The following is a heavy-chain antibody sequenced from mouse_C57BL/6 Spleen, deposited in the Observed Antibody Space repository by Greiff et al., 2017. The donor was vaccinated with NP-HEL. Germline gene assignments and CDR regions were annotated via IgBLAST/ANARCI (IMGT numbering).Heavy chain of an antibody. CDR1: GFNIKDDY. Sequence: VQLQQSGAELVRPGASVKLSCTASGFNIKDDYMHWVKQRPEQGLEWIGWIDPENGDTEYASKFQGKATITADTSSNTAYLQLSSLTSEDTAVYYCPTRWLPFTNGGKGTLFTVSA. CDR2: IDPENGDT. V-gene: IGHV14-4*01. CDR3: PTRWLPFTN. J-gene: IGHJ3*01. D-gene: IGHD2-2*01.